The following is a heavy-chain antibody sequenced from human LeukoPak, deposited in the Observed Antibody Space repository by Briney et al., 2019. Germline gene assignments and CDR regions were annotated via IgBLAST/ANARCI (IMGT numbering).Heavy chain of an antibody. CDR3: ARKGGSGDYGVNY. V-gene: IGHV3-33*08. J-gene: IGHJ4*02. CDR2: IWYDGSNK. Sequence: GGSLRLSCVASGFTFSSYAMSWVRQAPGKGLEWVAVIWYDGSNKYYADSVKGRFTISRDNSKNTLYLQMNSLRAEDTAVYYCARKGGSGDYGVNYWGQGTLVTVSS. CDR1: GFTFSSYA. D-gene: IGHD4-17*01.